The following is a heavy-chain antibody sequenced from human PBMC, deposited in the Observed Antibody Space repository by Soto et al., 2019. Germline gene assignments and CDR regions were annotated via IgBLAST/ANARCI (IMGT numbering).Heavy chain of an antibody. J-gene: IGHJ4*02. CDR2: INEDGSQK. CDR1: GFTFSSHW. CDR3: TRSSSAAYDY. V-gene: IGHV3-7*01. D-gene: IGHD2-15*01. Sequence: GGSLRLSCAASGFTFSSHWMTWVRQAPGKGLKWVAKINEDGSQKNFVDSVKGRFTISRDNAKNSLYLQMNSLRAEDTAVYFCTRSSSAAYDYWGQGTLVTVSS.